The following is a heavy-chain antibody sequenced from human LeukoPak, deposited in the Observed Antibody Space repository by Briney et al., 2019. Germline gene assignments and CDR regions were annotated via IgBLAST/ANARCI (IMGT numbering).Heavy chain of an antibody. J-gene: IGHJ3*02. CDR2: IYYSGST. Sequence: SETLSLTCTVSGGSISSSSYYWGWIRQPPGKGLEWIGSIYYSGSTYYNPSLKSRVTISVDTSKNQFSLKLSSVTAADTAVYYCAKTTPLKYYDSSGGAFDIWGQGTMVTVSS. CDR1: GGSISSSSYY. D-gene: IGHD3-22*01. CDR3: AKTTPLKYYDSSGGAFDI. V-gene: IGHV4-39*01.